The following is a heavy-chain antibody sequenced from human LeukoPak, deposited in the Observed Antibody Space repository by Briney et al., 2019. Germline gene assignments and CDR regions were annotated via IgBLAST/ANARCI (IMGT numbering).Heavy chain of an antibody. CDR2: IKHDGSEK. Sequence: PGGSLRLSCAASGFIFTNFFMSWVRQAPGKGLEWVASIKHDGSEKYYVDSVRGRFTISRDNTKNLLYLQMSSLRAEDTAVYFCVRGWGSNVYASAFDVWGQGTMVTVSS. CDR1: GFIFTNFF. D-gene: IGHD3-16*01. J-gene: IGHJ3*01. V-gene: IGHV3-7*01. CDR3: VRGWGSNVYASAFDV.